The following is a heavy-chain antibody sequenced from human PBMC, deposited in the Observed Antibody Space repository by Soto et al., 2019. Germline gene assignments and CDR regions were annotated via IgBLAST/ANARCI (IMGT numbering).Heavy chain of an antibody. V-gene: IGHV3-49*05. CDR2: IRSKAYGGTT. CDR3: TIAGGDTAMVR. D-gene: IGHD5-18*01. Sequence: NPGGSLSLSCTASGFTFGDYAMSWFRQAPGKGLEWVGFIRSKAYGGTTEYAASVKGRFTISRDDSKSIAYLQMNSLKTEDTAVYYCTIAGGDTAMVRRGQGTLVTVSS. CDR1: GFTFGDYA. J-gene: IGHJ4*02.